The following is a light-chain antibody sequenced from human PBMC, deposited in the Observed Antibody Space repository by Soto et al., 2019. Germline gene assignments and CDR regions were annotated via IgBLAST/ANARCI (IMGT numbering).Light chain of an antibody. CDR1: SSDVGDYNF. CDR3: SSYSITSPPVI. J-gene: IGLJ2*01. V-gene: IGLV2-14*01. Sequence: QSALTQPASVSGSPGQSITISCTGTSSDVGDYNFVSWYQQHPGKAPKLMISEFSNRPSGVSNRFSGSKSGNTASLTISGLQAEDESDYYCSSYSITSPPVIFGGGTKLTVL. CDR2: EFS.